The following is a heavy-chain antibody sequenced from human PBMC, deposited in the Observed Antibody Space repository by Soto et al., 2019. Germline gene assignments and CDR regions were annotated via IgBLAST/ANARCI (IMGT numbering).Heavy chain of an antibody. D-gene: IGHD5-12*01. CDR3: ARVNSARPLSALVAFDY. V-gene: IGHV4-31*03. CDR1: GGSISSGGYC. J-gene: IGHJ4*02. CDR2: IYYSGST. Sequence: SSETLSLTCTVSGGSISSGGYCWSRIRQHPGKGLEWIGYIYYSGSTYYNPSLKSRVTISVDTSKNQFSLKLSSVTAADTAVYYCARVNSARPLSALVAFDYWGQGTLVTVSS.